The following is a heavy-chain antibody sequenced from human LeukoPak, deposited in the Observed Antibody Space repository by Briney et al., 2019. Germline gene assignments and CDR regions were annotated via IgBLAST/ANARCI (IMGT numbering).Heavy chain of an antibody. V-gene: IGHV3-30*03. D-gene: IGHD5-18*01. J-gene: IGHJ4*02. CDR2: ISYDGSNK. CDR3: ARDLGYSYGYGY. CDR1: GFTFSSYG. Sequence: SGGSLRLSCAASGFTFSSYGMRWVRQAPGKGLEWVAVISYDGSNKYYADSVKGRFTISRDNSKNTLYLQMNSLRAEDTAVYYCARDLGYSYGYGYWGQGTLVTVSS.